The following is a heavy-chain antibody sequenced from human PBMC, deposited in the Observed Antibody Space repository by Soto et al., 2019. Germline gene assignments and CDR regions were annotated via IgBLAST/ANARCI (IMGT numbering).Heavy chain of an antibody. CDR1: GYTFTSYA. CDR2: INAGNGNT. Sequence: QVQLVQSGAEVKKPGASVKVSCKASGYTFTSYAMHWVRQAPGQRLEWMGWINAGNGNTKYSQKFQGRVTITRDTSARTAYMELSSLRSEETAVYYCARARIAVAGALNYWGQGTLVTVSS. V-gene: IGHV1-3*01. D-gene: IGHD6-19*01. CDR3: ARARIAVAGALNY. J-gene: IGHJ4*02.